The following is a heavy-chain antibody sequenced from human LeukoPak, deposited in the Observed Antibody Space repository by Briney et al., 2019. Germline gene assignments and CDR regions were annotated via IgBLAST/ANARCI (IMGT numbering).Heavy chain of an antibody. J-gene: IGHJ3*02. Sequence: QPGGSLRLSCAPSGFSFSSYAMSWVRQAPGRGLEWVSTVSISGAATYYADSVKGRFTISRDSSENTLYLQMESLRAEGTAVYYCAKALYSSSWYTFAIWGQGTMVTASS. CDR2: VSISGAAT. CDR3: AKALYSSSWYTFAI. V-gene: IGHV3-23*01. CDR1: GFSFSSYA. D-gene: IGHD6-13*01.